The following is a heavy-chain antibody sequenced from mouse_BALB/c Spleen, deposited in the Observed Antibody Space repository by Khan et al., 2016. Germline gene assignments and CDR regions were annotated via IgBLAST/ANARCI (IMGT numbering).Heavy chain of an antibody. V-gene: IGHV3-8*02. CDR3: ASSNYYGSSGYFDY. CDR2: ISYSGST. Sequence: EVQRQESGPSLVKPSQTLSLTCSVTGDSITSGYWNWIRKFPGTKLEYMGYISYSGSTYYNPSLKSRISFTRDTSKNQYYLQFNSVTTEDTATYDCASSNYYGSSGYFDYWSQGTTLTVSS. CDR1: GDSITSGY. J-gene: IGHJ2*01. D-gene: IGHD1-1*01.